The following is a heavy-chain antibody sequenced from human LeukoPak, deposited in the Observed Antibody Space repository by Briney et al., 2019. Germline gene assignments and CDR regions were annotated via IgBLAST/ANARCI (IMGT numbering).Heavy chain of an antibody. D-gene: IGHD5-12*01. CDR2: IWYDGSNK. J-gene: IGHJ4*02. V-gene: IGHV3-33*01. CDR3: ARDRSGYDYDYFDY. Sequence: GGSLRLSCAASGFTFSSYGMHWVRQAPGKGLEWVAVIWYDGSNKYYADSVKGRFTISRDNSKNTLYLQMNSLRAEDTAAYYCARDRSGYDYDYFDYWGQGTLVTVSS. CDR1: GFTFSSYG.